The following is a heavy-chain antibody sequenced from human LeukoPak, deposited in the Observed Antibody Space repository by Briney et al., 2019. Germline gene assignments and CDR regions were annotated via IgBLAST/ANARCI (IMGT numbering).Heavy chain of an antibody. Sequence: SETLSLTCIVSGYSISSGGYSWSWIRQPPGKGLEWIGYIYHSGSTYYNPSLKSRVTISVDRSKNRFSLKLSSVTAADTAVYYCARGWGYCSGGSCSFYGMDVWGQGTTVTVSS. V-gene: IGHV4-30-2*01. CDR1: GYSISSGGYS. J-gene: IGHJ6*02. CDR3: ARGWGYCSGGSCSFYGMDV. D-gene: IGHD2-15*01. CDR2: IYHSGST.